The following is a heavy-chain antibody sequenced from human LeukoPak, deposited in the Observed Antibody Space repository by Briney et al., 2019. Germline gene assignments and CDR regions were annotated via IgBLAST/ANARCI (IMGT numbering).Heavy chain of an antibody. J-gene: IGHJ6*02. CDR1: GGSISSSSYY. CDR3: ARDPLHYDILTGSYYYYGMDV. V-gene: IGHV4-39*07. D-gene: IGHD3-9*01. CDR2: IYYSGST. Sequence: PSETLSLTCTVSGGSISSSSYYWGWIRQPPGKGLEWIGSIYYSGSTYYNPSLKSRVTISVDTSKNQFSLKLSSVTAADTAVYYCARDPLHYDILTGSYYYYGMDVWGQGTTVTVSS.